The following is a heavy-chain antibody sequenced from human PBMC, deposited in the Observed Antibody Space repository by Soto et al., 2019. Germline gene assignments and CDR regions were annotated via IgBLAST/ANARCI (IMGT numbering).Heavy chain of an antibody. CDR3: AKDSYSSAWYYYYYMDV. Sequence: PGGALRLSCAASGFTFSRYAMSWVRQAPGKGLEWVSAISGSGGSTYYADSVKGRFTISRDNSKNTLYLQMNSLRAEDTAVYYCAKDSYSSAWYYYYYMDVWGKGTTVTVSS. V-gene: IGHV3-23*01. D-gene: IGHD6-6*01. CDR1: GFTFSRYA. J-gene: IGHJ6*03. CDR2: ISGSGGST.